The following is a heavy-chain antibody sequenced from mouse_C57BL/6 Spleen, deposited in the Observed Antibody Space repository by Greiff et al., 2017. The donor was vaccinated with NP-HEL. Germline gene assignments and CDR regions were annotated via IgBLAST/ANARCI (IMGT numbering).Heavy chain of an antibody. CDR3: ARWGSLAGYYYAIDY. D-gene: IGHD1-1*01. Sequence: LQESGAELVKPGASVKISCKASGYAFSSYWMNWVKQRPGKGLEWIGQIYPGDGDTNYNGKFKGKATLTADKSSSTAYMQLSRLTSEDSAVYFCARWGSLAGYYYAIDYWGQGTSVTVSS. CDR1: GYAFSSYW. CDR2: IYPGDGDT. J-gene: IGHJ4*01. V-gene: IGHV1-80*01.